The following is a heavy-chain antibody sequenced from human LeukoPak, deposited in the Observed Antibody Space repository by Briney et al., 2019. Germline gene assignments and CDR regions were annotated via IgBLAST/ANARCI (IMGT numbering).Heavy chain of an antibody. CDR3: ARGRITTFGVVIPLDY. Sequence: SETLSLTCGVYGGSFSAYYWSWIRQAPEKGLEWIGEINHRGSTNYNPSLKGRVTISLDTSENQFSLKLSSVTAADTAVYYCARGRITTFGVVIPLDYWGQGALVTVSS. V-gene: IGHV4-34*01. CDR1: GGSFSAYY. CDR2: INHRGST. D-gene: IGHD3-3*01. J-gene: IGHJ4*02.